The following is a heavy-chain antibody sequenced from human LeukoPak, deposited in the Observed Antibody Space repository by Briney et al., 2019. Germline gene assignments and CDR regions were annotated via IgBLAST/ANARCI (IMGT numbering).Heavy chain of an antibody. Sequence: GGSLRLSCAAPGFTVSSNYMSWVRQAPGKGLEWVSVIYSGGSTYYADSVKGRFTISRDNAKNSLYLQMNSLRAEDTAVYYCATKRHLYCSGGSCYPSDNWFDPWGQGTLVTVSS. CDR3: ATKRHLYCSGGSCYPSDNWFDP. V-gene: IGHV3-66*01. CDR2: IYSGGST. J-gene: IGHJ5*02. D-gene: IGHD2-15*01. CDR1: GFTVSSNY.